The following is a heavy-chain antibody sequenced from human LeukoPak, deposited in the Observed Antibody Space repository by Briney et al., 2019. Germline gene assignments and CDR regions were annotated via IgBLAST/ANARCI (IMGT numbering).Heavy chain of an antibody. D-gene: IGHD6-19*01. CDR3: ARAHGAGGLGYYYMDV. V-gene: IGHV3-21*01. CDR2: ISSSSSYI. J-gene: IGHJ6*03. Sequence: GGSLRLSCAASGFTFSSYSMNWVRQAPGKGLEWVSSISSSSSYIYYADSVKGRFTISRDNAKKSLYLQMNSLRAEDTALYYCARAHGAGGLGYYYMDVWGKGTTVTISS. CDR1: GFTFSSYS.